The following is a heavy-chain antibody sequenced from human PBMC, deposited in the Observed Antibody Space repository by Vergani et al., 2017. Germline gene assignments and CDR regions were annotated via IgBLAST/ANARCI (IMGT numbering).Heavy chain of an antibody. V-gene: IGHV4-4*03. J-gene: IGHJ6*02. CDR3: AISTSGSYWGGYYYYGMDV. CDR2: IYHSGST. CDR1: GGSISSSNW. D-gene: IGHD1-26*01. Sequence: QVQLQESGPGLVKPPGTLSLTCAVSGGSISSSNWWSWVRQPPGKGLEWIGEIYHSGSTNYNPSLKSRVTISVDKSKNQFSLKLSSVTAADTAVYYRAISTSGSYWGGYYYYGMDVWGQGTTVTVSS.